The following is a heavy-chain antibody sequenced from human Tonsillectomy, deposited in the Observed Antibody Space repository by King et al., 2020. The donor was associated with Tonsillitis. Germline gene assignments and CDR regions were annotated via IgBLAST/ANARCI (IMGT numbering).Heavy chain of an antibody. J-gene: IGHJ4*02. V-gene: IGHV4-61*02. CDR2: IYTIGST. CDR1: GGSISSGSYY. Sequence: QLQESGPGLVKPSQTLSLTCTVSGGSISSGSYYWSWIRQPAGKGLECIGLIYTIGSTNSNPSLTSRVTISVDTSTNQFSLQLSSVTAAHTAVYYCARDWGYWGQGTLVTVSS. CDR3: ARDWGY. D-gene: IGHD3-16*01.